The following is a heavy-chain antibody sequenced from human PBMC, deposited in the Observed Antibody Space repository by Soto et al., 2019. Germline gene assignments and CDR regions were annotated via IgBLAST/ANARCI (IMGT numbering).Heavy chain of an antibody. J-gene: IGHJ6*02. CDR3: ARTGIAAAGTMNYYYGMDV. Sequence: GASLKISCKGSGYSFTSYWIGWVRQMPGKGLEWMGIIYPGDSDTRYSPSFQGQVTISADKSISTAYLQWSSLKASDTAMYYCARTGIAAAGTMNYYYGMDVWGQGTTVTVSS. CDR2: IYPGDSDT. CDR1: GYSFTSYW. D-gene: IGHD6-13*01. V-gene: IGHV5-51*01.